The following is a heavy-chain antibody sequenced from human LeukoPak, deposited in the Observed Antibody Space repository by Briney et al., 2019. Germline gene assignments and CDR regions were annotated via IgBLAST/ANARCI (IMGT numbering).Heavy chain of an antibody. CDR1: GFTFSSYS. CDR3: AKAGDFDIVVSFDY. D-gene: IGHD2-21*01. Sequence: GGSLRLSCAASGFTFSSYSMNWVRQAPGKGLEWVSAISGSGGSTYYADSVKGRFTISRDNSKNTLYLQMNSLRAEDTAVYYCAKAGDFDIVVSFDYWGQGTLVTVSS. CDR2: ISGSGGST. V-gene: IGHV3-23*01. J-gene: IGHJ4*02.